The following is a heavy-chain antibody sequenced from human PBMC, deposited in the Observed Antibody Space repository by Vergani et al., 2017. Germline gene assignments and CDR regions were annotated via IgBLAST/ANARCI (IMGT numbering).Heavy chain of an antibody. V-gene: IGHV4-59*01. CDR2: IYYSGST. CDR3: ARTTGYSSGWANYYYYYYMDV. CDR1: GGSISSYY. D-gene: IGHD6-19*01. Sequence: QVQLQESGPGLVKPSETLSLTCTVSGGSISSYYWSWIRQPPGKGLEWIGYIYYSGSTNYNPSLKSRVTISVDTSKNQFSLKLSSVTAADTAVYYCARTTGYSSGWANYYYYYYMDVWGKXP. J-gene: IGHJ6*03.